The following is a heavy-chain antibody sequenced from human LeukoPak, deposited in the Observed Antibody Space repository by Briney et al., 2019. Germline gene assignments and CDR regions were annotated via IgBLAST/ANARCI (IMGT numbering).Heavy chain of an antibody. CDR3: ARRTYYDFWSGYNFDY. D-gene: IGHD3-3*01. CDR1: GYTFTGYY. J-gene: IGHJ4*02. CDR2: INPNSGGT. Sequence: ASVKVSCKASGYTFTGYYMHWVRQAPGQGLEWMGLINPNSGGTNYAQKFQGRVTMTRDTSISTAYMELSRLRSDDTAVYYCARRTYYDFWSGYNFDYWGQGTLVTVSS. V-gene: IGHV1-2*02.